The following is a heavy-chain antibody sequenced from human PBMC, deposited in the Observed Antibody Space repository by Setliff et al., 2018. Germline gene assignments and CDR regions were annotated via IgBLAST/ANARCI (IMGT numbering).Heavy chain of an antibody. J-gene: IGHJ3*02. D-gene: IGHD3-16*01. V-gene: IGHV1-2*06. CDR3: ARDGGGDSDAFDI. Sequence: ASVKVSCKASGYTFTGYYMYWVRQAPGQGLEWMGRINPSSGATIYAQKFQGRVTMTSDTSISTAYMELGRLRSDDTAVYFCARDGGGDSDAFDIWGQGTMVTVPS. CDR1: GYTFTGYY. CDR2: INPSSGAT.